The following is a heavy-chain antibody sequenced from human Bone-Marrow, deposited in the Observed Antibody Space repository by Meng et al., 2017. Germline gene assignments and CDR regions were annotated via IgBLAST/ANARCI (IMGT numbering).Heavy chain of an antibody. J-gene: IGHJ4*02. Sequence: QRQLQESGPGLVKPSQTLSLTCTVSGGSISSGGYYWSWIRQHPGKGLEWIGYIYYSGSTYYNPSLKSLVTISVDTSKNQFSLKLSSVTAADTAVYYCARTYYDFWSGYYYFDYWGQGTLVTVSS. V-gene: IGHV4-31*01. D-gene: IGHD3-3*01. CDR1: GGSISSGGYY. CDR3: ARTYYDFWSGYYYFDY. CDR2: IYYSGST.